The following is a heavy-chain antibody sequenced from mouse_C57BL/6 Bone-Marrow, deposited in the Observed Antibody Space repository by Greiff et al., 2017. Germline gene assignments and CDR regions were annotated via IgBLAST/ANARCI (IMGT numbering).Heavy chain of an antibody. CDR1: GYTFTSYW. CDR3: ARRWDVYVDV. Sequence: QLKQPGAELVKPGASVKLSCKASGYTFTSYWMHWVKQRPGQGLEWVGMIHPSSGSTNYNEKFKSKATLTVDKSSSTAYMQLSSLTSEDSAVYYCARRWDVYVDVWGTGTTVTVSS. CDR2: IHPSSGST. D-gene: IGHD4-1*01. V-gene: IGHV1-64*01. J-gene: IGHJ1*03.